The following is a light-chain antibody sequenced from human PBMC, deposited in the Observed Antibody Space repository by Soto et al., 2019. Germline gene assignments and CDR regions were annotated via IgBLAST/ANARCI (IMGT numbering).Light chain of an antibody. Sequence: QSVLTQPPSVSGAPGQRVTISCTGSSSNIGAGYDVHWYQQLPGTAPKLLMYANSNRPSGVPDRFSGSKSGTSASLAITGLQAEDEADYYCQSYATSLSVVFGGGTKVTVL. V-gene: IGLV1-40*01. CDR3: QSYATSLSVV. CDR1: SSNIGAGYD. J-gene: IGLJ2*01. CDR2: ANS.